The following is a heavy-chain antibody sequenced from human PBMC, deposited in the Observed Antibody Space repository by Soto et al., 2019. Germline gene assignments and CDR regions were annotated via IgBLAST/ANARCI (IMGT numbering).Heavy chain of an antibody. CDR1: GFTFSSYG. V-gene: IGHV3-30*03. J-gene: IGHJ3*02. Sequence: GGSLRLSCAASGFTFSSYGMHWVRQAPGKGLEWVAVISYDGSNKYYADSVKGRFTISRDNSKNTLYLQMNSLRAEDTAVYYCARILAGGDIVVVPAAADAFDIWGQGTMVTGSS. CDR3: ARILAGGDIVVVPAAADAFDI. CDR2: ISYDGSNK. D-gene: IGHD2-2*01.